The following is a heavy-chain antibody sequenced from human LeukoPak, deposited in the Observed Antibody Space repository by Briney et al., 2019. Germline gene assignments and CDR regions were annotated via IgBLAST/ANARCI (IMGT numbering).Heavy chain of an antibody. CDR2: IGPHSTFT. J-gene: IGHJ4*02. Sequence: ASVKVSCKSSGFTFTDHYIHWVRQGPGQGREWMGYIGPHSTFTSSPQEFQGRVTMTRDASMSTAYMELTRLTSDDTAVYYCVREGEGPLSKDFDYWGQGTLVTVSS. CDR1: GFTFTDHY. V-gene: IGHV1-2*02. CDR3: VREGEGPLSKDFDY. D-gene: IGHD2/OR15-2a*01.